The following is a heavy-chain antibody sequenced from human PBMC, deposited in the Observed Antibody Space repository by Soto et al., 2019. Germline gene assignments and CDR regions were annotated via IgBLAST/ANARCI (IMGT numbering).Heavy chain of an antibody. J-gene: IGHJ4*02. CDR2: IKQDGSEK. Sequence: LRLSCAASGFTFSSYWMSWVRQAPGKGLEWVANIKQDGSEKYYVDSVKGRFTISRDNAKNSLYLQMNSLRAEDTAVYYCARDQIGGSCLDYCGPGTLVTVYS. CDR3: ARDQIGGSCLDY. V-gene: IGHV3-7*01. D-gene: IGHD2-15*01. CDR1: GFTFSSYW.